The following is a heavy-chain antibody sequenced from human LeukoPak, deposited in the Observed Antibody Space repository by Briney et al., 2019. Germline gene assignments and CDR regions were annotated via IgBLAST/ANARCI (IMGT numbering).Heavy chain of an antibody. CDR2: INPNSGGT. CDR1: GYTFIGYY. Sequence: SVKVSCKTSGYTFIGYYMHWVRQAPGQGLEWMGWINPNSGGTHYAHKFQGRVTMTRDTSISTGYMELSRLRSDDTAVYYCARGIVVVVAATQDYWGQGTLVTVSS. V-gene: IGHV1-2*02. J-gene: IGHJ4*02. D-gene: IGHD2-15*01. CDR3: ARGIVVVVAATQDY.